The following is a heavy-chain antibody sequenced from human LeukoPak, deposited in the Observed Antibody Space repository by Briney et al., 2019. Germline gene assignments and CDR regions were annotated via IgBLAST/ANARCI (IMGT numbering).Heavy chain of an antibody. D-gene: IGHD1/OR15-1a*01. J-gene: IGHJ4*02. CDR1: GSIFTNYW. V-gene: IGHV5-51*01. CDR3: ARLFRNNSSRYFDY. Sequence: AASLKISCKGSGSIFTNYWIGWVRQLPGKGLEWMGIIYPGDANTNYSPSFQGHVTISADTSISTSSLQWSSLNASDTAMYYCARLFRNNSSRYFDYWGQGTLVTVSS. CDR2: IYPGDANT.